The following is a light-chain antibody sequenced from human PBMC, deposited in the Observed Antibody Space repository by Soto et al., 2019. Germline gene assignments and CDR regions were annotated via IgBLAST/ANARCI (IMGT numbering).Light chain of an antibody. CDR2: KAS. V-gene: IGKV1-5*03. CDR3: QQYNDSFPYT. CDR1: QSISSW. J-gene: IGKJ2*01. Sequence: DIQMTQSPSTLSASVGDRVTITCRASQSISSWLAWYQQKPGTAPKLLIYKASTLESGVPSRFSGSRSGTEFTLTVSSLQPDDFATYYCQQYNDSFPYTSGQGTKVEIK.